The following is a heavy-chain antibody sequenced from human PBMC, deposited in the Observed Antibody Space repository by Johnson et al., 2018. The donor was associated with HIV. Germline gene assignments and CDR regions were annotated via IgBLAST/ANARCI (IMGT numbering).Heavy chain of an antibody. CDR1: GFTFNNAW. CDR2: IWYDGSNK. J-gene: IGHJ3*02. Sequence: QVQLVESGGGVVQPGRSLRLSCAASGFTFNNAWMSWVRPAPGKGLEWVAVIWYDGSNKYYADSVTGRFTISRNNVRNSLYLQMSSLRAEDTAVYYCARVSLGRHAFDIWGQGTMVTVSS. D-gene: IGHD1-26*01. CDR3: ARVSLGRHAFDI. V-gene: IGHV3-33*08.